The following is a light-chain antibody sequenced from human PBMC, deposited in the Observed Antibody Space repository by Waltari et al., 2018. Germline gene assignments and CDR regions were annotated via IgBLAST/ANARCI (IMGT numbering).Light chain of an antibody. J-gene: IGLJ1*01. CDR1: SSDVGSYNL. CDR2: EVS. V-gene: IGLV2-23*02. Sequence: QSALTQPASVSGSPGQSITISCTGTSSDVGSYNLVSWYQPHPGKSPKLMIYEVSKRPSGVSNRFSGSKSCNTASLTISGLQAEDEADYYCCSYAGSSTYVFGTGTKVTVL. CDR3: CSYAGSSTYV.